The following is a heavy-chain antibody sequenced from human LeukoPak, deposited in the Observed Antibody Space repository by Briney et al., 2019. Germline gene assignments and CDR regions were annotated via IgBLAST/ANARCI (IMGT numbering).Heavy chain of an antibody. D-gene: IGHD3-10*01. CDR2: INHSGST. CDR3: ASSGGTLDP. Sequence: SETLSLTCAVYGGSFSGYYWSWIRQPSGKGLEWIGEINHSGSTNYNPSLKSRVTISVDTSKNQFSLKLSSVTAADTAVYYCASSGGTLDPWGQGTLVTVSS. CDR1: GGSFSGYY. J-gene: IGHJ5*02. V-gene: IGHV4-34*01.